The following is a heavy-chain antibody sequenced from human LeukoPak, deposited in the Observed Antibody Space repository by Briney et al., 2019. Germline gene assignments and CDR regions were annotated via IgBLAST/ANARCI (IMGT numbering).Heavy chain of an antibody. V-gene: IGHV4-4*07. D-gene: IGHD2-8*01. CDR2: IYTSGST. J-gene: IGHJ5*02. Sequence: SETLSLTCTVSGGSISSYYWSWIRQPAGKGLEWTGRIYTSGSTNYNPSLKSRVTMSVDTSKNQLSLKLSSVTAADTAVYYCAREGAPIVLMVYDVVGWFDPWGQGTLVTVSS. CDR3: AREGAPIVLMVYDVVGWFDP. CDR1: GGSISSYY.